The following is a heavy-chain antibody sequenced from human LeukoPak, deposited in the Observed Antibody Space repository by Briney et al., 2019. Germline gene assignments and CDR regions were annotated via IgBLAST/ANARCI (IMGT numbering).Heavy chain of an antibody. D-gene: IGHD3-3*01. CDR1: GGTFSSYA. CDR2: IIPIFGTA. CDR3: ARDTYDSWSGYQGGYYYMDV. J-gene: IGHJ6*03. Sequence: GASVKVSCKASGGTFSSYAISWVRQAPGQGLEWMGGIIPIFGTANYAQKFQGRVTITADKSTSTAYMELSSLRSEDTAVYYCARDTYDSWSGYQGGYYYMDVWGKGTTVTVSS. V-gene: IGHV1-69*06.